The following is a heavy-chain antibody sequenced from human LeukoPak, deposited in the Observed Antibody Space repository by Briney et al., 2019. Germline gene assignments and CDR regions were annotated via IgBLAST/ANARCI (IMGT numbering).Heavy chain of an antibody. D-gene: IGHD5-12*01. CDR2: INPNSGGT. CDR3: AREASGYDSAFDY. V-gene: IGHV1-2*02. Sequence: ASVKVSCKASGYTFTGYYMHWVRQAPGQGLEWMGWINPNSGGTNYAQKLQGRVTMTTDTSTSTAYMELRSLRSDDTAVYYCAREASGYDSAFDYWGQGTLVTVSS. CDR1: GYTFTGYY. J-gene: IGHJ4*02.